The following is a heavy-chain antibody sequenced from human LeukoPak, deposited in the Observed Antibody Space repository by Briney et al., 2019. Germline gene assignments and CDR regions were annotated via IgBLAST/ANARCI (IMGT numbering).Heavy chain of an antibody. J-gene: IGHJ4*02. Sequence: SGTLSLTCIVSGGSLSSLNLWSWLRQPPGKGLEWIGEMYLGGTTNFNPSLKSRVTILIDKSKNQLSLQLTSVTAADTAVYYCAGLEGRYSTDWFYFFDYWGQGALVTVSS. D-gene: IGHD6-19*01. V-gene: IGHV4-4*02. CDR2: MYLGGTT. CDR1: GGSLSSLNL. CDR3: AGLEGRYSTDWFYFFDY.